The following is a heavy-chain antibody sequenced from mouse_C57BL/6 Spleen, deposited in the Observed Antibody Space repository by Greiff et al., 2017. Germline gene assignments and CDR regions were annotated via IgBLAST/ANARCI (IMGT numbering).Heavy chain of an antibody. V-gene: IGHV1-82*01. CDR3: ARSQSSGYPYDMDY. J-gene: IGHJ4*01. CDR2: IYPGDGDT. Sequence: VQLQQSGPELVKPGASVKISCKASGYAFSSSWMNWVKQRPGKGLEWIGRIYPGDGDTNYNGKFKGKATLTADKSSSTAYMQLSSLTSEDSAVYFCARSQSSGYPYDMDYWGQGTSVTVSS. D-gene: IGHD3-2*02. CDR1: GYAFSSSW.